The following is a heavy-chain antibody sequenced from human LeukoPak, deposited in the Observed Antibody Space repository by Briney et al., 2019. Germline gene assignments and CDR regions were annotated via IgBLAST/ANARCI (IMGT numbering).Heavy chain of an antibody. CDR3: GTLPSSRGVIKRFDY. J-gene: IGHJ4*02. CDR1: GLTFSSYC. CDR2: IKQDGSEK. Sequence: GGSLRLFCAAAGLTFSSYCMSWVCQSPGNGLARVSNIKQDGSEKYYVDSVKGRFTISRDNAKNSLYLQMNSLRAEDTAVYYCGTLPSSRGVIKRFDYWGQGTLVTVSS. D-gene: IGHD3-10*01. V-gene: IGHV3-7*03.